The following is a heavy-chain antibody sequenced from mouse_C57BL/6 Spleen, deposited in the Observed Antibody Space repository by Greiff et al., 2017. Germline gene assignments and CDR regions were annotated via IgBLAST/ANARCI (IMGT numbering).Heavy chain of an antibody. Sequence: LEESGPELVKPGASVKISCKASGYAFSSSWMNWVKQRPGKGLEWIGRIYPGDGDTNYNGKFKGKATLTADKSSSTAYMQLSSLTSEDSAVYFCARDDGYYLLDYWGQGTTLTVSS. CDR2: IYPGDGDT. CDR3: ARDDGYYLLDY. CDR1: GYAFSSSW. J-gene: IGHJ2*01. D-gene: IGHD2-3*01. V-gene: IGHV1-82*01.